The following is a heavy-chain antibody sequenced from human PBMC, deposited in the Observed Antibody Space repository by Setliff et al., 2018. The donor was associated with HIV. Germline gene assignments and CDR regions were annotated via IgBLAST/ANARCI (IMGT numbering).Heavy chain of an antibody. CDR3: ARDGYCDSSGYSAFDI. CDR2: INPNNGGT. V-gene: IGHV1-2*06. J-gene: IGHJ3*02. D-gene: IGHD3-22*01. Sequence: GASVKVSCKASGYTFTDYYIHWVRQAPGQGLEWMGRINPNNGGTNYAQKFQGRVTMTRDTSISTAYMELSRLRSDDTAVYYCARDGYCDSSGYSAFDIWGQGTMVTVSS. CDR1: GYTFTDYY.